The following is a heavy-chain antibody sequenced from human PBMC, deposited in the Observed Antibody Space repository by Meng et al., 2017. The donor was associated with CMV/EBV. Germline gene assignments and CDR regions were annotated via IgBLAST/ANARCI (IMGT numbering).Heavy chain of an antibody. D-gene: IGHD6-19*01. V-gene: IGHV1-69*05. Sequence: SVKVSCKASGGTFSSYAISWVRQAPGQGLEWMGGIIPIFGTANYAQKFQGRVTITTDESTSTAYMELSSLRSEDTAVYYCVLDSSGWYSMWGQETLVTVSS. CDR3: VLDSSGWYSM. CDR2: IIPIFGTA. CDR1: GGTFSSYA. J-gene: IGHJ4*02.